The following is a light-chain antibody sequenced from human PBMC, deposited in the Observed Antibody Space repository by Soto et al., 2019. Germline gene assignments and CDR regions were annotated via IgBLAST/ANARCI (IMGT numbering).Light chain of an antibody. CDR2: GAS. CDR3: QQYQNWPLIT. J-gene: IGKJ5*01. CDR1: QSVSSN. Sequence: EIVMTQSPSTLSVSPWERSTLSFRASQSVSSNLAWYQQKPGQTPRLLIYGASTRATGIPDRFSGSGSGTEFTLTISSLQSEDFADYYCQQYQNWPLITFGQGTRLEIK. V-gene: IGKV3-15*01.